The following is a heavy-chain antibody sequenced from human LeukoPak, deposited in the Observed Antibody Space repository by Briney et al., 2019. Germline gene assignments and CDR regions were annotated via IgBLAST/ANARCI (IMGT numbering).Heavy chain of an antibody. D-gene: IGHD3-22*01. J-gene: IGHJ4*02. CDR2: IWYDGINK. CDR1: GFTFSSYA. Sequence: LSLSCAASGFTFSSYAMHWVPQAPGKGLERVAVIWYDGINKYYADSVKGRFTISRDNPKNTLYLQMNSLRAEDTAVYYCAKERTQYYYDSSGMGYWGQGTLVTVSS. V-gene: IGHV3-33*06. CDR3: AKERTQYYYDSSGMGY.